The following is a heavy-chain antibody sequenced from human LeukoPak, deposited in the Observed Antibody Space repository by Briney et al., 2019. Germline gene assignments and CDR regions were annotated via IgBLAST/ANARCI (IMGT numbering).Heavy chain of an antibody. D-gene: IGHD1-1*01. CDR3: ARVGVERAFDY. CDR2: IYSGGST. J-gene: IGHJ4*02. V-gene: IGHV3-66*01. CDR1: GFTVSSNY. Sequence: GGSLRLSCAASGFTVSSNYMSWVRQAPGKGLEWVSVIYSGGSTYYADSVKGRFTISRDNSKNTQYLQMNSLRAEDTAVYYCARVGVERAFDYWGQGTLVTVSS.